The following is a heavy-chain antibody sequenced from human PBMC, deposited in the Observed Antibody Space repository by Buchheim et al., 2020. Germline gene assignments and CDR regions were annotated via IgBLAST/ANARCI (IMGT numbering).Heavy chain of an antibody. D-gene: IGHD3-16*01. V-gene: IGHV4-30-4*01. CDR1: GGSISSGDYY. CDR3: ARDGTVGMITFGGVYGMDV. Sequence: QVQLQESGPGLVKPSQTLSLTCTVSGGSISSGDYYWSWIRQPPGKGLEWIGYIYYSGSTSYNPSLKSRVTISVDPSKNQFSLKLSSVTAADTAVYYCARDGTVGMITFGGVYGMDVWGQGTT. CDR2: IYYSGST. J-gene: IGHJ6*02.